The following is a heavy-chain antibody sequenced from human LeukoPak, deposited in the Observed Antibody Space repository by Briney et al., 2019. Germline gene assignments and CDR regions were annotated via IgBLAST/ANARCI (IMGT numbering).Heavy chain of an antibody. CDR2: IIPIFGTA. CDR1: GGTCSSYA. D-gene: IGHD3-22*01. CDR3: ARGGYPTDDAFDI. V-gene: IGHV1-69*05. Sequence: SVKVSCKASGGTCSSYAISWVRQAPGQGLEWMGRIIPIFGTANYAQKFQGRVTITTDESTSTAYMELSSLRSEDTAVYYCARGGYPTDDAFDIWGQGTMVTVSS. J-gene: IGHJ3*02.